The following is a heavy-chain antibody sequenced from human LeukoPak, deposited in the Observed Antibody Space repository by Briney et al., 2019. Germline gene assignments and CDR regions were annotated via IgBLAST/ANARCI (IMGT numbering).Heavy chain of an antibody. V-gene: IGHV3-23*01. CDR2: ICGSSSST. Sequence: GGSLRLSCAASGFSFSSYAMNWVRQAPGKGLEWVSVICGSSSSTYYVDSVKGRFTISRDNSKNTLYLQMNSLRAEDTAIYYCAKGSGGSCHSATDYWGQGSLVTVSS. CDR3: AKGSGGSCHSATDY. D-gene: IGHD2-15*01. CDR1: GFSFSSYA. J-gene: IGHJ4*02.